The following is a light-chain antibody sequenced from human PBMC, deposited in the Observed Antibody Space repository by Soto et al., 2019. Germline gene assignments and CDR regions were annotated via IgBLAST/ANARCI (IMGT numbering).Light chain of an antibody. CDR2: GAS. V-gene: IGKV1-27*01. J-gene: IGKJ4*01. CDR3: QKYDSAPLT. Sequence: DIQMTQSPSSLTASIGDRVTISCRASQGFSNSLAWYQQKPGKVPTLLIYGASILQSGVPSRFSGSGSGTEFTLTISCLQPEDVATYFCQKYDSAPLTFCGGTKVEIK. CDR1: QGFSNS.